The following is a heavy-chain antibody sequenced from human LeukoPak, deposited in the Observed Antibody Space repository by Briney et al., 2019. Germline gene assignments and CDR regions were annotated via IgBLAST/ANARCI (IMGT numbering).Heavy chain of an antibody. J-gene: IGHJ6*04. V-gene: IGHV5-51*01. Sequence: GESLKISCKGSGYSFTSYWIGWVRQMPGKGLEWMGIIYPGDSDTRYSPSFQGQVTISADKSISTAYLQWSSLKASDTAMYYCARHGTYYDILTGCYLSSDDYYGMDVWGKGTTVTVSS. CDR1: GYSFTSYW. D-gene: IGHD3-9*01. CDR2: IYPGDSDT. CDR3: ARHGTYYDILTGCYLSSDDYYGMDV.